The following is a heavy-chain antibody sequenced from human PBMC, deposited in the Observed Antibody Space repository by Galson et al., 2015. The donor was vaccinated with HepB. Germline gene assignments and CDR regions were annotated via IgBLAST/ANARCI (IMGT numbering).Heavy chain of an antibody. CDR3: ARAPLSGGGYSSGWHAFDI. Sequence: CAISGDSVSSNSAAWNWIRQPPSRGLEWLGRTYYRSKWYNDYAVSVKSRITINPDTSKNQFSLQLNSVTPEDTAVYYCARAPLSGGGYSSGWHAFDIWGQGTMVTVSS. D-gene: IGHD6-19*01. V-gene: IGHV6-1*01. J-gene: IGHJ3*02. CDR2: TYYRSKWYN. CDR1: GDSVSSNSAA.